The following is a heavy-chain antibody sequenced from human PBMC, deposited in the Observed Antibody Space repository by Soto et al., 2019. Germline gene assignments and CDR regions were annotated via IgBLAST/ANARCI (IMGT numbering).Heavy chain of an antibody. CDR2: IWYDGSNK. CDR1: GFTFSSYG. J-gene: IGHJ6*02. CDR3: ARGAAAGVYYYYGMDV. V-gene: IGHV3-33*01. D-gene: IGHD6-13*01. Sequence: QVQLVESGGGVVQPGRSLRLSCAASGFTFSSYGMHWVRQAPGKGLEWVAVIWYDGSNKYYADSVKGRFTISRDNSKNTLYLQMNSLRAEDTAVYYCARGAAAGVYYYYGMDVWGQGTTVTVSS.